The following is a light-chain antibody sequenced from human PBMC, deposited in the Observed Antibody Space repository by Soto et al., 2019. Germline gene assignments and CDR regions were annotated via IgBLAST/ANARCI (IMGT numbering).Light chain of an antibody. J-gene: IGKJ5*01. CDR1: QSVSGDY. V-gene: IGKV3-20*01. Sequence: EFVLTHSPGTLSLSPGERATLSCRARQSVSGDYLAWYQQKPGQAPRLLIYSASLKPAGIPDRFSGSGSATDFTLTISRLEPEDFALFYCHQYGSSPIPFGQGTRPEI. CDR2: SAS. CDR3: HQYGSSPIP.